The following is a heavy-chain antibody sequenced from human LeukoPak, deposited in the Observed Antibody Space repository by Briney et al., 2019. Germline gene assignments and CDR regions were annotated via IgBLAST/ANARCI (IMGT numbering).Heavy chain of an antibody. D-gene: IGHD4-23*01. J-gene: IGHJ4*02. CDR1: GGSISNYY. CDR3: ARLKTDYGGNDYYFDY. V-gene: IGHV4-59*08. Sequence: PSETLSLTCTVSGGSISNYYWSWIRQPPGKGLEWIGYVYYTGSTNYNPSLKSRVTISVDTSKNQFSLRLSSVTAADTAVYYCARLKTDYGGNDYYFDYWGQGTLVTVSS. CDR2: VYYTGST.